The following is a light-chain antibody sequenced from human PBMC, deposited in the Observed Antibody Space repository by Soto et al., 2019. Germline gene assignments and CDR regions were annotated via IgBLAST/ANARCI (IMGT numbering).Light chain of an antibody. Sequence: QSAPTQPASVSGSPGQSITISCTGTSSDVGGYNYVSWYQQHPGKAPKLMIYEVSNRPSGVSNRFSGSKSGNTASLTISGLQAEDEGDYFCSSYGSTSTRYVFGTGTKLTVL. V-gene: IGLV2-14*01. CDR1: SSDVGGYNY. CDR3: SSYGSTSTRYV. CDR2: EVS. J-gene: IGLJ1*01.